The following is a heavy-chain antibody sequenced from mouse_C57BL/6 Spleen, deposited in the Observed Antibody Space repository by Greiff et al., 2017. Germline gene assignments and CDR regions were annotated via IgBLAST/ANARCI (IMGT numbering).Heavy chain of an antibody. V-gene: IGHV1-69*01. J-gene: IGHJ3*01. CDR2: IDPSDSYT. D-gene: IGHD4-1*01. CDR1: GYTFTSYW. Sequence: QVQLQQPGAELVMPGASVKLSCKASGYTFTSYWMHWVKQRPGQGLEWIGEIDPSDSYTNYNQKFQGKSTLTVDKSSSTAYMQLSSLTSEDSAVYYCASLGRWFAFWGQGTLVTVSA. CDR3: ASLGRWFAF.